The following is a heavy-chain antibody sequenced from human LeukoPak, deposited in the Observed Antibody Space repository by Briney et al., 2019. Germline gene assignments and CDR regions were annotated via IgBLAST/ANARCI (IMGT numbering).Heavy chain of an antibody. J-gene: IGHJ6*03. CDR2: ISAYNGNT. D-gene: IGHD6-6*01. V-gene: IGHV1-18*01. Sequence: ASVKVSCKASGYTFTSYGISWVRQAPGQGREWMGWISAYNGNTNYAQKLQGRVTMTTDTSTSTAYMELRSLSSDDTAVYYCARVIAARLGGYYYYYMDVWGKGTTVTVSS. CDR1: GYTFTSYG. CDR3: ARVIAARLGGYYYYYMDV.